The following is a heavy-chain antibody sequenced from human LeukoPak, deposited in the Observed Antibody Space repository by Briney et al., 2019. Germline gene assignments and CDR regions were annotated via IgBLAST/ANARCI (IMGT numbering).Heavy chain of an antibody. J-gene: IGHJ4*02. V-gene: IGHV1-69*13. D-gene: IGHD3-22*01. Sequence: SVKVSCKAFGYSFIRHHIHWVRQAPGQGLEWMGGIIPIFGTANYAQKFQGRVTITADESTSTAYMELSSLRSEDTAVYYCARDHYDSSGYRSDYWGQGTLVTVSS. CDR1: GYSFIRHH. CDR2: IIPIFGTA. CDR3: ARDHYDSSGYRSDY.